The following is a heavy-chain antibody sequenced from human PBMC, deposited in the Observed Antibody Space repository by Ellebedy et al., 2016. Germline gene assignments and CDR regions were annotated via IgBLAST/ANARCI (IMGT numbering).Heavy chain of an antibody. D-gene: IGHD3-16*01. V-gene: IGHV3-15*04. Sequence: GESLKISCVASGFSFSNTWMSWVRQAPGKGLEWVGRIETKNGGGTADYAAPVNGRFTISRDDSKDTLYLQMNSVKTEDTAVYYCTTARGRGPLYYFASWGQGTLVTVSS. CDR1: GFSFSNTW. CDR3: TTARGRGPLYYFAS. CDR2: IETKNGGGTA. J-gene: IGHJ4*02.